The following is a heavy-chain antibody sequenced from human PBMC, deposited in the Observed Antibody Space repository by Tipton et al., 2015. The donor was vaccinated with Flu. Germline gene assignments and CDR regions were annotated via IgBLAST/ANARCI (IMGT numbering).Heavy chain of an antibody. J-gene: IGHJ4*02. CDR1: GGSMSSFY. CDR2: MYVSWST. CDR3: ARGSGSGTDVTFYF. D-gene: IGHD3-10*01. Sequence: LRLSCTVSGGSMSSFYWTWIRQPAGKGLEWIGRMYVSWSTKYNPSLKSRVTMSVDTSKNQFSLKLSSVTAAATAVYYCARGSGSGTDVTFYFWGQGTLVTVSS. V-gene: IGHV4-4*07.